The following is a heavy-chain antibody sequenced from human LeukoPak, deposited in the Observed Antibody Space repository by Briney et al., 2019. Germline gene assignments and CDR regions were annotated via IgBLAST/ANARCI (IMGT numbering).Heavy chain of an antibody. CDR1: GGSISSYY. J-gene: IGHJ6*02. V-gene: IGHV4-59*01. CDR2: IYYSGST. Sequence: SETLSLTCTVPGGSISSYYWSWIRQPPGRGLEWIGYIYYSGSTNYNPSLKSRVTISIDTSKNQFSLRLSSVTAADTAVYYCARDTHYYGMDVWGQGTTVTVSS. CDR3: ARDTHYYGMDV.